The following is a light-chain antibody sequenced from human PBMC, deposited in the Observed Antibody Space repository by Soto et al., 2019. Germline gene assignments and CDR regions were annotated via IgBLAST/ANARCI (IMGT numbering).Light chain of an antibody. CDR3: SSYAGSNNYV. V-gene: IGLV2-8*01. CDR1: SGDVGGYSY. Sequence: QSVLTQPPSASGSPGQSVTISCTGTSGDVGGYSYVSWYQEHPGKARKLMIYEVSKRPSGVPDRFSGSKSGNTASLTVSGLQAEDEADYYCSSYAGSNNYVFGTGTKLTVL. J-gene: IGLJ1*01. CDR2: EVS.